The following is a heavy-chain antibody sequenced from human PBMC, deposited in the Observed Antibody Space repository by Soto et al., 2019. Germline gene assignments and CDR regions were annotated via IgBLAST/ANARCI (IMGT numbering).Heavy chain of an antibody. CDR1: GGSISSYY. D-gene: IGHD3-10*01. CDR3: ASMGYHFGSGSYPLDY. CDR2: MYNSGVT. J-gene: IGHJ4*02. Sequence: QVQLQESGPGLVKPSETLSLTCTVSGGSISSYYWTWIRQPPGKGLEWIGFMYNSGVTHYNPSLKSRVTISLDTSKPQFSLNLRSVTAADTAVYYCASMGYHFGSGSYPLDYWGQGTLVPVSS. V-gene: IGHV4-4*08.